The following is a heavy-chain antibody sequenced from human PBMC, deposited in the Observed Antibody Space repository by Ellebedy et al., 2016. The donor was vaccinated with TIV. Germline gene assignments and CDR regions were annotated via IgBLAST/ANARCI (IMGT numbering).Heavy chain of an antibody. V-gene: IGHV5-51*01. D-gene: IGHD3-22*01. CDR1: GYSFTSYW. J-gene: IGHJ4*02. Sequence: GESLKISCKGSGYSFTSYWIGWVRQMPGKGLEWMGIIYPGDSDTRYSPSFQGQVTISADKSISTAYLQWSSLKASDTAMYYCARLWSSGYYRKKFSKFDYWGQGTLVTVSS. CDR3: ARLWSSGYYRKKFSKFDY. CDR2: IYPGDSDT.